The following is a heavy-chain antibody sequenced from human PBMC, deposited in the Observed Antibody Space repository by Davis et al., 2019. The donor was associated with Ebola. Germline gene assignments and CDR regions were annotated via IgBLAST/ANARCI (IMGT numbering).Heavy chain of an antibody. Sequence: ASVKVSCKASGYTFTNYGITWVRQAPGEGLEWMGWINNGNTHYAQNLQGRVTMTIDTSTSTAYMELRSLRSDDTAMYYCSRDPWADPFDIWGQGTLVTVPS. CDR2: INNGNT. CDR1: GYTFTNYG. V-gene: IGHV1-18*01. J-gene: IGHJ3*02. D-gene: IGHD7-27*01. CDR3: SRDPWADPFDI.